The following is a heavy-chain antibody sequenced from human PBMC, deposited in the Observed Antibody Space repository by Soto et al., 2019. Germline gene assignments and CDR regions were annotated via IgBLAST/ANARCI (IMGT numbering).Heavy chain of an antibody. Sequence: GGSLRLSCAASGFTFSSYSMNWVRQAPGKGLEWVSSISSSSSYIYYADSVKGRFTISRDNAKNSLYLQMNSLRAEDTAVYYCAKSDKMVGATFSCDNWGQVTLVTVAS. J-gene: IGHJ4*02. CDR3: AKSDKMVGATFSCDN. CDR1: GFTFSSYS. D-gene: IGHD1-26*01. CDR2: ISSSSSYI. V-gene: IGHV3-21*01.